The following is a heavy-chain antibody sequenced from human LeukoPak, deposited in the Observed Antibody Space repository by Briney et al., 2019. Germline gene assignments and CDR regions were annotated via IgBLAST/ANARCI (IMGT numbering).Heavy chain of an antibody. Sequence: PSETLSLTCTVSGGSISSSSYYWGWIRQPPGKGLEWIGSIYYSGSTYYNPSLKSRVTISVDTSKNQFSLKLSSVTAADTAVYYCAREAYSSSLSDYWGQGTLVTVSS. V-gene: IGHV4-39*07. CDR1: GGSISSSSYY. J-gene: IGHJ4*02. CDR3: AREAYSSSLSDY. D-gene: IGHD6-6*01. CDR2: IYYSGST.